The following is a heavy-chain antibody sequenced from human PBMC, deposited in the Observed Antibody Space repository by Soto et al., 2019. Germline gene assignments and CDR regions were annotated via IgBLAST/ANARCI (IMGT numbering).Heavy chain of an antibody. D-gene: IGHD5-12*01. V-gene: IGHV6-1*01. CDR3: AREYSGWPVDI. J-gene: IGHJ3*02. CDR2: TYYRSTRWYN. CDR1: GDSVSSNSAA. Sequence: PSQTLSLTCAISGDSVSSNSAAWNWIRQSPSRGLEWLGRTYYRSTRWYNDYAVSVRGRITVNPDTSKNQFSLHLNSVTPEDTAVYYCAREYSGWPVDIWGQGTMV.